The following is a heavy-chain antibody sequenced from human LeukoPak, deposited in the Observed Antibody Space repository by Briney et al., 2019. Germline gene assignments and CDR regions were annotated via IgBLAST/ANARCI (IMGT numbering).Heavy chain of an antibody. CDR2: ISYDGSNK. V-gene: IGHV3-30*03. D-gene: IGHD2-15*01. Sequence: PGGSLRLSCAASGFTFSSYDMHWVRQAPGKGLEWVTVISYDGSNKYYGDSVKGRFTISRDNSKNTLYLKMNSLRAEDTAVYYCASDQGYCSGDSCPYGMDVWGQGTTVTVSS. CDR3: ASDQGYCSGDSCPYGMDV. J-gene: IGHJ6*02. CDR1: GFTFSSYD.